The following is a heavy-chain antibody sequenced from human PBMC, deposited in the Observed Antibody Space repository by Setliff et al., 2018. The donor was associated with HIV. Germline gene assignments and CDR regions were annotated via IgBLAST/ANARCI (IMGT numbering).Heavy chain of an antibody. CDR1: GGSSSSSNW. J-gene: IGHJ3*02. D-gene: IGHD3-3*01. Sequence: SETLSLTCAVSGGSSSSSNWWSWVRQPPGKGLEWIGSIYHSGSTYYSPSLKSRVSFSVDTSKNQLSLKLRSVTAADTAVYYCARQSDFWSGYYDGAFDIWGQGTMVTVSS. V-gene: IGHV4-4*02. CDR2: IYHSGST. CDR3: ARQSDFWSGYYDGAFDI.